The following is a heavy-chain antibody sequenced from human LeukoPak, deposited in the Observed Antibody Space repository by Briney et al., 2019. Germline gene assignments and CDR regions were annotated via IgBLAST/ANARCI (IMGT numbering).Heavy chain of an antibody. CDR2: IIPIFGTA. V-gene: IGHV1-69*05. J-gene: IGHJ4*02. Sequence: SVKVSCKASGGTFSSYAISWVRQAPGQGLGWMGGIIPIFGTANYAQKFQGRVTITTDESTSTAYMELSSPRSEDTAVYYCARGGGCSSTSCYPWGQGTLVTVSS. CDR3: ARGGGCSSTSCYP. CDR1: GGTFSSYA. D-gene: IGHD2-2*01.